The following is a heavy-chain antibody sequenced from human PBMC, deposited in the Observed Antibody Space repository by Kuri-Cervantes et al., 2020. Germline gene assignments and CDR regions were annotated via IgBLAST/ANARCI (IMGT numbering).Heavy chain of an antibody. V-gene: IGHV3-21*04. CDR1: GVTFSNYG. Sequence: EVQLQDSGGDFLKPGASLKLSCAASGVTFSNYGMSWVRKTPDKRPEWVATISSGGSYTYYTDSVEGRFTISRDNAKNTLYLQMSSLKSEDTAMYYCARHVDCSYSYYFDYWGKGTTLTVSS. CDR2: ISSGGSYT. D-gene: IGHD2-15*01. CDR3: ARHVDCSYSYYFDY. J-gene: IGHJ6*03.